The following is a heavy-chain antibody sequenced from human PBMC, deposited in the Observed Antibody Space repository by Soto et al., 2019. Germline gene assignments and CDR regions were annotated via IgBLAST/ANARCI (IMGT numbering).Heavy chain of an antibody. D-gene: IGHD3-9*01. J-gene: IGHJ6*03. CDR2: ISGSGGST. Sequence: PGGSLRLSCAASGFTFSSYAMSWVRQAPGKGLEWVSAISGSGGSTYYADSVKGRFTISRDNSKNTLYLQMNSLRAEDTAVYYCAKDRPPYYDILTGPIRYYMDVWGKGTTVTVSS. CDR3: AKDRPPYYDILTGPIRYYMDV. CDR1: GFTFSSYA. V-gene: IGHV3-23*01.